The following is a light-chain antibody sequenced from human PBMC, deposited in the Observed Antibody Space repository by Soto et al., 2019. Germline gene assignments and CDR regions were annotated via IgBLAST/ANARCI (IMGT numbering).Light chain of an antibody. J-gene: IGKJ1*01. CDR1: QSLXSN. Sequence: TQCASALSVSPGERATLPCRASQSLXSNFAWYQQKPGQAPRVLXDGASTRDTGIPARLSGSGSGTEFTLTISSLQSQDFDAYYCQQPNNGTRRFAQGTKVDIK. CDR2: GAS. CDR3: QQPNNGTRR. V-gene: IGKV3-15*01.